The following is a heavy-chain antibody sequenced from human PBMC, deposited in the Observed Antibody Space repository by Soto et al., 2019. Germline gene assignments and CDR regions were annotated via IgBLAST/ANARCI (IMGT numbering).Heavy chain of an antibody. Sequence: SETLSLTCAFSGCSISSSNWWSWVRQPPGKGLEWIGEIYHSGGTNYNPSLKSRVTISVDKSKNQFSLKLSSVTAADTAVYYCARGLTNYYYYGMDVWGQGTTVTVSS. V-gene: IGHV4-4*02. CDR1: GCSISSSNW. CDR2: IYHSGGT. CDR3: ARGLTNYYYYGMDV. D-gene: IGHD3-9*01. J-gene: IGHJ6*02.